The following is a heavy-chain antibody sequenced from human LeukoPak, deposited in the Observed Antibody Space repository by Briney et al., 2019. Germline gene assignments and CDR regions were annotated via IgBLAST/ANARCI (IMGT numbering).Heavy chain of an antibody. V-gene: IGHV1-69*01. CDR1: GGTFSSYA. CDR2: IIPIFGTA. Sequence: GSSVKVSCKASGGTFSSYAISWVRQAPGQGREWMGGIIPIFGTATYAQKFQGRVTITADESTSTAYMELSSLRSEDTAVYYCARDSVITFGGPTRSYYFDYWGQGTLVTVSS. CDR3: ARDSVITFGGPTRSYYFDY. J-gene: IGHJ4*02. D-gene: IGHD3-16*01.